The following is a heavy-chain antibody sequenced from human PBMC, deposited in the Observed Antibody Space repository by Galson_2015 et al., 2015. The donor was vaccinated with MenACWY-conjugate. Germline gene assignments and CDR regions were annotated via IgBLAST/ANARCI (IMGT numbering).Heavy chain of an antibody. Sequence: SETLSLTCSVSGASIKDTNYFWGWIRQPPGKGLEWIGSLYYSGSTSDNPSLKGRVTISVNTSKNQCSLKLTSVSAADTAVYFCARGPGGHSCSHRDYFGYGGQGARGTVST. D-gene: IGHD5-18*01. CDR1: GASIKDTNYF. J-gene: IGHJ4*02. CDR3: ARGPGGHSCSHRDYFGY. CDR2: LYYSGST. V-gene: IGHV4-39*07.